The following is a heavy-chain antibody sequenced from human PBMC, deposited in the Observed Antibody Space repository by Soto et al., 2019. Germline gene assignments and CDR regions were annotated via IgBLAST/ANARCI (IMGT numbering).Heavy chain of an antibody. CDR3: ARTPGASGFGFVAWFDP. Sequence: QLQLQESGPGLVKPSETLSVTCTVSGGSISTGTDYWGWIRQPPGKGLEWIGSMNHPGSTYYHPSLKSRVTISVDTSQNQFSLRLSSVTAADTAVYYCARTPGASGFGFVAWFDPWGQGTLVTVSS. V-gene: IGHV4-39*01. CDR1: GGSISTGTDY. D-gene: IGHD5-12*01. J-gene: IGHJ5*02. CDR2: MNHPGST.